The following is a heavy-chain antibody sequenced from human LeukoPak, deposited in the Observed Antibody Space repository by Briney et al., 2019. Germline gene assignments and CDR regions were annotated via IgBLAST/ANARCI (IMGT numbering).Heavy chain of an antibody. V-gene: IGHV3-23*01. CDR1: GFTFSSYA. J-gene: IGHJ4*02. CDR2: ISGSGGST. CDR3: AKGATTVTPFDY. D-gene: IGHD4-17*01. Sequence: PGESLKISCAAAGFTFSSYAMSWVRQARGKGLEWVSAISGSGGSTYYADSVKGRFTISRDNSKNTLYLQMNSLRAEDTAVYYCAKGATTVTPFDYWGQGTLVTVSS.